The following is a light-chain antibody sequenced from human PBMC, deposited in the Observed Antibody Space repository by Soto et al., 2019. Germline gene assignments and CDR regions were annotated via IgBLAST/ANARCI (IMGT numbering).Light chain of an antibody. CDR3: XXXYTTLFT. J-gene: IGKJ3*01. CDR2: AAS. V-gene: IGKV1-39*01. CDR1: QSISNY. Sequence: DIQMTQSPSSLSASVGDRVTITCRASQSISNYLNWYQQKPGKAPKLLIYAASSLQSGVPSRFSGSGSGTDFTLTISSLQPEXFATXXXXXXYTTLFTFGPGTNVDI.